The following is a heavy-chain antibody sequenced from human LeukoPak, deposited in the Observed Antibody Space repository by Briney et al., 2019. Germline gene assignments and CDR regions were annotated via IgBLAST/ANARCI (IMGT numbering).Heavy chain of an antibody. CDR1: GYTFTSYY. Sequence: GASVKVSCKASGYTFTSYYMHWVRQAPGQGLEWMGIINPSGGSTSYAQKFQGRVTMTRDMSTSTVYMELSSLRSEDTAVYYCARNWGSLYWCFDLWGRGTLVTVSS. V-gene: IGHV1-46*01. D-gene: IGHD7-27*01. CDR3: ARNWGSLYWCFDL. J-gene: IGHJ2*01. CDR2: INPSGGST.